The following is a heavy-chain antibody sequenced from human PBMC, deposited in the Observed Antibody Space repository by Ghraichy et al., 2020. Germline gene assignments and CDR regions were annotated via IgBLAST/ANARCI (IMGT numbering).Heavy chain of an antibody. CDR1: GFTYNKYA. CDR2: ITKDSDST. Sequence: GGSLRLSCVASGFTYNKYAMNWVRQAPGKGLEFVSTITKDSDSTFYIDSVKGRFTISRDNSKNSLYLQMNSLRAEDTAVYYCTTNWAKVATGDSWGQGTVVTVSS. D-gene: IGHD3-9*01. J-gene: IGHJ1*01. CDR3: TTNWAKVATGDS. V-gene: IGHV3-23*01.